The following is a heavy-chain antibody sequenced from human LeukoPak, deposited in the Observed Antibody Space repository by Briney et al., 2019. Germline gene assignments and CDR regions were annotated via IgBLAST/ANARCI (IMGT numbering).Heavy chain of an antibody. V-gene: IGHV3-23*01. D-gene: IGHD3-3*01. CDR2: ISSSGGSK. Sequence: GGSLRLSCAASGFTFSSNAMSWARQAPGKGLEWVSGISSSGGSKYYADSVKGRLTISRDNSKNSLFLQMNSLRVEDTAVYYCAKGGRSDIKYGMDVWGQGTTVTVSS. CDR1: GFTFSSNA. J-gene: IGHJ6*02. CDR3: AKGGRSDIKYGMDV.